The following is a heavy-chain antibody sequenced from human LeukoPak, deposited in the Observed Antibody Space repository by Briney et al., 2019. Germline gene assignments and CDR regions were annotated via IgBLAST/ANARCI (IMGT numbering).Heavy chain of an antibody. CDR1: GGSISSGGYS. V-gene: IGHV4-30-2*01. CDR2: IYHSGST. Sequence: SQTLSLTCAVSGGSISSGGYSWSWIRQPPGKGLEWIGYIYHSGSTYYNPSLKSRVTISVDTSKNQFSLKLSSVTAADTAVYYCARVVVAATNWFDPWGQGTLVTVSS. CDR3: ARVVVAATNWFDP. J-gene: IGHJ5*02. D-gene: IGHD2-15*01.